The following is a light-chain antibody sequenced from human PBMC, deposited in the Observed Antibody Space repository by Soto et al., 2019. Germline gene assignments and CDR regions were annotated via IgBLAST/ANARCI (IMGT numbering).Light chain of an antibody. CDR2: EVS. J-gene: IGLJ3*02. Sequence: QSALTQPPSASGSPGQSVTISCTGTSSDLSGYNYVSWYQQHPGKAPKLMIYEVSKRPSGVPDSFSGSKSGNTAALTVSGLQAEDEADYYCSSYAGSNNWVFGGGTKVTVL. CDR3: SSYAGSNNWV. CDR1: SSDLSGYNY. V-gene: IGLV2-8*01.